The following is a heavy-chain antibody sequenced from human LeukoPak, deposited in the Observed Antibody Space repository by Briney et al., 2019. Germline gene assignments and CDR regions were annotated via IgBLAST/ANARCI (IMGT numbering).Heavy chain of an antibody. Sequence: ASVKVSCKASGYTFTGYYMHWVRQAPGQGLEWMGWINPNSGGTNYAQKFQGRVTMTRDTSISTAYMELSRLRSDDTAVYYCAREPVLSREDYYYGMDVWGQGTTVTVSS. V-gene: IGHV1-2*02. CDR3: AREPVLSREDYYYGMDV. CDR2: INPNSGGT. CDR1: GYTFTGYY. J-gene: IGHJ6*02. D-gene: IGHD2-8*01.